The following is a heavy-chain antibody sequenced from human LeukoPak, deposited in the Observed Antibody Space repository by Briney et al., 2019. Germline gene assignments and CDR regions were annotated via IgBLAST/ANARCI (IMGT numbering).Heavy chain of an antibody. Sequence: SVKVSCKASGGTFSSYAISWVRQAPGQGLEWMGGIIPIFGTANYAQKFQGRVTITTDESTSTAYMELSSPRSEDTAVYYCARDPGTMVRGVSYYYYYMDVWGKGTTVTVSS. CDR3: ARDPGTMVRGVSYYYYYMDV. CDR2: IIPIFGTA. V-gene: IGHV1-69*05. J-gene: IGHJ6*03. D-gene: IGHD3-10*01. CDR1: GGTFSSYA.